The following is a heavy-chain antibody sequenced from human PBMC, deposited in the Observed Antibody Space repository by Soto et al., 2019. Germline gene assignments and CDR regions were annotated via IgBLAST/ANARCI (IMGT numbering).Heavy chain of an antibody. V-gene: IGHV3-33*01. CDR1: GFTFSSYG. J-gene: IGHJ4*02. CDR3: ARGEDIMATMGFLDY. CDR2: IWYDGSNK. Sequence: PGGSLRLSCAASGFTFSSYGMHWVRQAPGKGLEWVAVIWYDGSNKYYADSVKGRFTISRDNSKNTLYLQMNSLRAEDTAVYYCARGEDIMATMGFLDYWGQGTLVTVSS. D-gene: IGHD5-12*01.